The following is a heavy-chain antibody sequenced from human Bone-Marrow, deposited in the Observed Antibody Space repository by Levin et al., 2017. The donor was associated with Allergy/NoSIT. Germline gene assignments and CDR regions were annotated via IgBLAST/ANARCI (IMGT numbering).Heavy chain of an antibody. Sequence: GGSLRLSCAASGLSISNYYISWVRQAPGKGLEWVANIKQDGHEKYYEGSESSYVASVKGRFTISRDNAKNSLYLQMNSLRAEDTAVYYCASVPPISGFWNGWYFDNWGQGTLVTVSS. J-gene: IGHJ4*02. D-gene: IGHD3-3*01. CDR3: ASVPPISGFWNGWYFDN. V-gene: IGHV3-7*01. CDR1: GLSISNYY. CDR2: IKQDGHEK.